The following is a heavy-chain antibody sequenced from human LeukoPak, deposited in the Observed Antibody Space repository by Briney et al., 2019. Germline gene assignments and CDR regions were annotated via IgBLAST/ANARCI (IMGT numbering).Heavy chain of an antibody. J-gene: IGHJ6*02. CDR1: GYTFTSYA. CDR3: ARDNRPQFYPPDYYYYYGMDV. CDR2: INTNTGNP. V-gene: IGHV7-4-1*02. D-gene: IGHD2/OR15-2a*01. Sequence: ASVKVSCKASGYTFTSYAMNWVRQAPGQGLEWMGWINTNTGNPTYAQGFTGRFVFSLDTSVSTAYLQISSLKAEDTAVYYCARDNRPQFYPPDYYYYYGMDVWGQGTTVTVSS.